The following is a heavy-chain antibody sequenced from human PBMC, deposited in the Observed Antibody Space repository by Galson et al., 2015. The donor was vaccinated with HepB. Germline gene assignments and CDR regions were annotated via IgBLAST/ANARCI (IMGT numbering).Heavy chain of an antibody. D-gene: IGHD6-13*01. V-gene: IGHV3-11*06. CDR1: GFTFRDDY. Sequence: SLRLSCAASGFTFRDDYMSWIRQAPGKGLEWASYITSSSTYTNYADSVKGRFTISRDNAKNSLYLQMNSLRGEDTAVYYCARLDSSWFFDFWGQGSLVTVSS. CDR2: ITSSSTYT. J-gene: IGHJ4*02. CDR3: ARLDSSWFFDF.